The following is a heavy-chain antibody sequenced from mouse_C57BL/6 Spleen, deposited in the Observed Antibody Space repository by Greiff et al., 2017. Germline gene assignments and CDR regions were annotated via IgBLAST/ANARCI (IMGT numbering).Heavy chain of an antibody. CDR3: AREETFYAMDY. V-gene: IGHV1-80*01. CDR1: GYAFSSYW. Sequence: VQLQQSGAELVKPGASVKISCKASGYAFSSYWMNWVKQRPGKGLEWIGQIYPGDGDTNYNGKFKGKATLTADKSSSTAYMQLSSLTSEDSAVYFCAREETFYAMDYWGQGTSVTVSS. CDR2: IYPGDGDT. J-gene: IGHJ4*01.